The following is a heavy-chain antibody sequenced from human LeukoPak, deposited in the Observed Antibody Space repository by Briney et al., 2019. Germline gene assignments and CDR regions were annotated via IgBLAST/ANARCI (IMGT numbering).Heavy chain of an antibody. Sequence: PGGSLRLSCAASGFTFSSYSMNWVRQAPGKGLEWVSSISSSSSYIYYADSVKGRFTISRDNAKNTLYLHIDSLRAEDTAVFYCVRGAYYFYGMDVWGQGTTVTASS. V-gene: IGHV3-21*01. CDR3: VRGAYYFYGMDV. CDR2: ISSSSSYI. D-gene: IGHD2-21*01. J-gene: IGHJ6*02. CDR1: GFTFSSYS.